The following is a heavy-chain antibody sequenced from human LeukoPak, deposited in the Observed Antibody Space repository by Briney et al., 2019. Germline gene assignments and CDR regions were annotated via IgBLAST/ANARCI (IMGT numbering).Heavy chain of an antibody. CDR1: GGSISSYY. Sequence: SETLSLTCTVSGGSISSYYWSWIRQPPGKGLEWIGYIYYSGSTNYNPSLKSRVTISVDTSKNQFSLKLSSVTAADTAVYYCARGPGIAVAGTFYYWGQGTLVTVSS. J-gene: IGHJ4*02. CDR3: ARGPGIAVAGTFYY. V-gene: IGHV4-59*01. D-gene: IGHD6-19*01. CDR2: IYYSGST.